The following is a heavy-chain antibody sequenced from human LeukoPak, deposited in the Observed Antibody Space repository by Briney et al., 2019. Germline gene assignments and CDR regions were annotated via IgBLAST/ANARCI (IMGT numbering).Heavy chain of an antibody. CDR2: IYSSGST. CDR1: AFTVSSNY. J-gene: IGHJ4*02. CDR3: ARAKVAAAVYFDY. D-gene: IGHD6-13*01. V-gene: IGHV3-66*01. Sequence: GGSLRLSCAASAFTVSSNYMSWVRQAPGKGLEWVSVIYSSGSTYYADSVKGRFTISRDNSKNTLYLQMNSLRAEDTAVYYCARAKVAAAVYFDYWGQGTLVTVSS.